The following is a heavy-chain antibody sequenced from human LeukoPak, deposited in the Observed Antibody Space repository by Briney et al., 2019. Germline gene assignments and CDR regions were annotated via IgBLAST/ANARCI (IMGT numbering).Heavy chain of an antibody. J-gene: IGHJ6*03. CDR3: AKSLRDPSYSGILVPMDV. V-gene: IGHV3-30*04. D-gene: IGHD5-12*01. CDR2: MSSDGNSK. Sequence: GGSLRLSCAPSAFTFGNFSLHWVRQAPGKGLEWVAVMSSDGNSKCYADSVKGRFTIFRDTFKNTLNLQMHSLKIEDTAVYYCAKSLRDPSYSGILVPMDVWGKGTTVSVSS. CDR1: AFTFGNFS.